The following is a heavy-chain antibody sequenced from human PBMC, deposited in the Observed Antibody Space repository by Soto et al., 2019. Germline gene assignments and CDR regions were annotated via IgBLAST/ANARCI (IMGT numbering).Heavy chain of an antibody. Sequence: GGSLRLSCGAAGFTFSDYYMSWIRQAPGKGLEWVSYISSSGSTIYYADSVKGRFTISRDNAKSSLYLQMNSLRAEDTAVYYCARERGREILGRTYYYDSSGYYSGAFDIWGQGTMVT. D-gene: IGHD3-22*01. CDR2: ISSSGSTI. J-gene: IGHJ3*02. CDR1: GFTFSDYY. CDR3: ARERGREILGRTYYYDSSGYYSGAFDI. V-gene: IGHV3-11*01.